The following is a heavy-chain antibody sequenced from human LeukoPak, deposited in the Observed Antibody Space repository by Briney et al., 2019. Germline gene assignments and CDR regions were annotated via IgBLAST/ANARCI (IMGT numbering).Heavy chain of an antibody. CDR2: IYYTGST. Sequence: SETLSLTCTVSGGSISSYYWSWIRQPPGKGLEWIGYIYYTGSTNYNPSLKSRVTISVDTSKNQFSLKLSSVTAADTAVYYCAFPWAPHSYGLHDAFDIWGQGTMVTVSS. CDR1: GGSISSYY. J-gene: IGHJ3*02. V-gene: IGHV4-59*08. D-gene: IGHD5-18*01. CDR3: AFPWAPHSYGLHDAFDI.